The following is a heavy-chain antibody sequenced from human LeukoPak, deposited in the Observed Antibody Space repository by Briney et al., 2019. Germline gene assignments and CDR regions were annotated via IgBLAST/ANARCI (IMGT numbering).Heavy chain of an antibody. CDR3: ATPSGGY. V-gene: IGHV3-66*04. Sequence: GGSLRLSCAASGFTVSSNYMSWVRQAPGKGLEWVSVIYSDGNTYYADSVRGRFTISRDNSKNTVYLQMNSLRAEDTAVYYCATPSGGYWGQGTLVTVSS. CDR1: GFTVSSNY. J-gene: IGHJ4*02. D-gene: IGHD6-25*01. CDR2: IYSDGNT.